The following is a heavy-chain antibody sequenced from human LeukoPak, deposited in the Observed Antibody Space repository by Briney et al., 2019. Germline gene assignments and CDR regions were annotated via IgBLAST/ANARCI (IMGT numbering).Heavy chain of an antibody. Sequence: SETLSLTCTVSGGSISSYYWSWIRQPAGKGLEWIGRIYTSGSTNYNPSLKSRVTMSVDTSKNQFSLKLSSVTAADTAVYYCARETVHYDSSPDAFDIWGQGTMVTVSS. CDR1: GGSISSYY. J-gene: IGHJ3*02. CDR3: ARETVHYDSSPDAFDI. D-gene: IGHD3-22*01. CDR2: IYTSGST. V-gene: IGHV4-4*07.